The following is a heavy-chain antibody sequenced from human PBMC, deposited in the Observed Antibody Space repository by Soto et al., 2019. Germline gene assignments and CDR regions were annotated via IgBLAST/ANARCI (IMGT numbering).Heavy chain of an antibody. J-gene: IGHJ4*02. CDR1: GFTFRNSG. CDR2: ISDGAADT. V-gene: IGHV3-23*01. Sequence: AGGSLRLSCAGSGFTFRNSGMSWVRQAPGKGLQWVSSISDGAADTYYADSVKGRFTISRDNSKNTLSLQMSSLRVEDTAIYYCAKSFSTYSLGKFDYWGQGALVTVSS. D-gene: IGHD5-18*01. CDR3: AKSFSTYSLGKFDY.